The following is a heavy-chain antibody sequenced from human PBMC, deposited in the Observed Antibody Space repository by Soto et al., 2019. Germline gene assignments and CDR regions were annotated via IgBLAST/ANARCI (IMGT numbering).Heavy chain of an antibody. CDR3: ARQDIVTALVRGVYFDS. CDR1: GYRFTRHW. J-gene: IGHJ4*02. V-gene: IGHV5-51*01. CDR2: IYPADSDA. Sequence: GESLKISCKADGYRFTRHWIGWVRQVPGRGLEWVAVIYPADSDARYSPSFRGRGTISVDISINTVYLQWRSLKASDTAIYFCARQDIVTALVRGVYFDSWGQGT. D-gene: IGHD2-15*01.